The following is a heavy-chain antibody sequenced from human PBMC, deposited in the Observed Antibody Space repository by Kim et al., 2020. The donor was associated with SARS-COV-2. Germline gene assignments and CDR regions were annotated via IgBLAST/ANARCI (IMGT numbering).Heavy chain of an antibody. Sequence: GGSLRLSCAASGFTFSSYAMNWVRQAPGKGLEWVAVIWYDGSNKYYADSVKGRFTISRDNSKNTLYLQMNSLRAEDTAVYYCAKDPISMVRGQRQNPKLPSRTKYDMDVWGQGTTVTVSS. CDR1: GFTFSSYA. D-gene: IGHD3-10*01. CDR2: IWYDGSNK. CDR3: AKDPISMVRGQRQNPKLPSRTKYDMDV. J-gene: IGHJ6*02. V-gene: IGHV3-33*06.